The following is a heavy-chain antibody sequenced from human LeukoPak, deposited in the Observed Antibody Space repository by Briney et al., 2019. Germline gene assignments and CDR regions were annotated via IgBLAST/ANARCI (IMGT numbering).Heavy chain of an antibody. CDR1: GGSISSDGYY. CDR3: ARVESTRAIDY. J-gene: IGHJ4*02. Sequence: TLSLTCTVSGGSISSDGYYWSWIRQHPGRGLEWIGYIYYSGSTYYNPSLKSRVTISVDTSKNQFSLKLSSVTAADTAVYYCARVESTRAIDYWGQGTLVTVSS. CDR2: IYYSGST. V-gene: IGHV4-31*03. D-gene: IGHD2-2*01.